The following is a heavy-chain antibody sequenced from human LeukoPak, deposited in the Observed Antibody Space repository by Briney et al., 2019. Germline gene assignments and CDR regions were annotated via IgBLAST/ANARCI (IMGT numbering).Heavy chain of an antibody. J-gene: IGHJ4*02. CDR2: ISSSSSYI. CDR1: GFTFSSYS. Sequence: PGGSLRLSCAASGFTFSSYSMNWLRQAPGKGLEWVSSISSSSSYIYYADSVKGRFTISRDNAKNSLYLQMNSLRADDKSGYYCARDGGTILGVVIIPDFDYWGQGTLVTVSS. V-gene: IGHV3-21*01. D-gene: IGHD3-3*01. CDR3: ARDGGTILGVVIIPDFDY.